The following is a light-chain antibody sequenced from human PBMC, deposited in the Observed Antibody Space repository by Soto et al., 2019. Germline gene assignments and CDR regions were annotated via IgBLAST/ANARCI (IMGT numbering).Light chain of an antibody. J-gene: IGLJ1*01. Sequence: QSVLTQPASVSGSPGQSITISCTGTSSDVGSYNLVSWYQQHPGKAPKLMIYEGSKRPSGVSNRFSGSKSGNTASLTISGLQAEDEADYYCCSYASSSTSFGTGTKVTVL. CDR2: EGS. V-gene: IGLV2-23*01. CDR1: SSDVGSYNL. CDR3: CSYASSSTS.